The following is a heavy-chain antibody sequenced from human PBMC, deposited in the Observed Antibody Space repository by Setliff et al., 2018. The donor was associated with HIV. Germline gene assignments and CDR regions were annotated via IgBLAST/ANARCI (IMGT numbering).Heavy chain of an antibody. CDR2: INHSGST. J-gene: IGHJ4*02. CDR1: GGSFSAYY. D-gene: IGHD6-19*01. Sequence: SETLSLTCAVYGGSFSAYYWSWIRQPPGKGLEWIGEINHSGSTNYNPSLKSRVTISVDTSKNQFSLKLSSVTAADTAVYYCARPRRYSSGGYAYWGQGTLVTVSS. V-gene: IGHV4-34*01. CDR3: ARPRRYSSGGYAY.